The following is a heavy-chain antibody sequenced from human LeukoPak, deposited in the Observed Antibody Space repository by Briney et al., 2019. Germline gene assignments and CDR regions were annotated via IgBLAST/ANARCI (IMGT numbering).Heavy chain of an antibody. CDR3: ARGSSYYYGSGSPIPDY. Sequence: GGSLRLSCAASGFSSSAYYMSWIRQAPGKGLEWVSSISSSSSYIYYAGSVKGRFTISRDNAKNSLYLQMNSLRAEDTAVYYCARGSSYYYGSGSPIPDYWGQGTLVTVSS. CDR1: GFSSSAYY. V-gene: IGHV3-11*06. D-gene: IGHD3-10*01. J-gene: IGHJ4*02. CDR2: ISSSSSYI.